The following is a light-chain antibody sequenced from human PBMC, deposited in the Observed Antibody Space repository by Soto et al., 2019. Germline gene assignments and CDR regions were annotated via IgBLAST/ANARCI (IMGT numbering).Light chain of an antibody. CDR1: SSDVGAYNY. CDR3: CSYTNSITRV. V-gene: IGLV2-14*03. CDR2: DVF. Sequence: QSALTQPASVSGSPGQSITISCTGTSSDVGAYNYVSWYQQHPGKVPRLIIYDVFNRPSGVSARFSGAKSGNTSSLTISGLQAEDEADYYWCSYTNSITRVFGTGTKLTVL. J-gene: IGLJ1*01.